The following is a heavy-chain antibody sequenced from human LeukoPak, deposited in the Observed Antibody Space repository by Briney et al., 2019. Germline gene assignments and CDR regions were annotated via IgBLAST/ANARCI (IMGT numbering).Heavy chain of an antibody. V-gene: IGHV3-74*01. CDR2: INRDGSST. D-gene: IGHD1-1*01. Sequence: GGSLRLSCAASGFTFSSYWMHWVRQVPGKGLVWVSRINRDGSSTSYADSVKGRFTISRDSAKNTLYLQMNSLTAEDTAVYYCARGIQLTLAAHAFDIWGPGTMVTVSS. CDR1: GFTFSSYW. J-gene: IGHJ3*02. CDR3: ARGIQLTLAAHAFDI.